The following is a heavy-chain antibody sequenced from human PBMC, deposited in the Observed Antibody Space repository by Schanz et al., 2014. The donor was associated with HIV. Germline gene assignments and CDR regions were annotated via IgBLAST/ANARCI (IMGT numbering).Heavy chain of an antibody. J-gene: IGHJ4*02. CDR3: AKDSGSGVMFNFDY. V-gene: IGHV3-23*04. CDR2: ISGSSIT. D-gene: IGHD3-10*01. CDR1: GFIFSDYS. Sequence: EVQLAESGGRLEQPGGSLRLSCAASGFIFSDYSMNWVRQAPGKGLEWVSAISGSSITYSADSVKGRFTISRDNSKNTLYLQMNSLRAEDTAVYYCAKDSGSGVMFNFDYWGQGTLVTVSS.